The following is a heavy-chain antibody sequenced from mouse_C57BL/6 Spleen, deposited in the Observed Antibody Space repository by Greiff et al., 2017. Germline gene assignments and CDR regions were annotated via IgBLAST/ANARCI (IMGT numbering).Heavy chain of an antibody. V-gene: IGHV5-17*01. J-gene: IGHJ2*01. D-gene: IGHD1-1*01. CDR3: ARTTTVGDFDY. CDR2: ISSGSSTI. Sequence: EVQVVESGGGLVKPGGSLKLSCAASGFTFSDYGMHWVRQAPEQGLEWVAYISSGSSTIYYADTVKGRFTITGDKAKSTPFLQMSSLRSEDTAVYYCARTTTVGDFDYWGQGTTLTVSS. CDR1: GFTFSDYG.